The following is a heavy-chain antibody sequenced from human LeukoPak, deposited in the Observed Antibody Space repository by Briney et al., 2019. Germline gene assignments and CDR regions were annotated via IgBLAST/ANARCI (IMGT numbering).Heavy chain of an antibody. Sequence: PGGSLRLSCAASGFTFSSYAMSWVRQAPGKGLEWVSAIRGSGGSTYYADSVKGRFTISRDNSKNTLYLQMNSLRAEDTAVYYCAKLIGWLSNFRLDYWGQGTLVSVSS. D-gene: IGHD3-9*01. V-gene: IGHV3-23*01. CDR1: GFTFSSYA. CDR2: IRGSGGST. J-gene: IGHJ4*02. CDR3: AKLIGWLSNFRLDY.